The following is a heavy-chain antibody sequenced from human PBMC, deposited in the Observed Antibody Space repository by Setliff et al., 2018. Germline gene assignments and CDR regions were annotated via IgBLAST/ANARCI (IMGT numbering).Heavy chain of an antibody. Sequence: PGGSLRLSCAASGFTFSSYRMHWVRQAPGKGLEWVAVIWDESEKHYVGSVKGRFTISRDNARNSVYLQMNSLRAEDTAVYYCVRDGQWLVPHYWGQGTLVTVSS. J-gene: IGHJ4*02. CDR2: IWDESEK. V-gene: IGHV3-7*03. CDR1: GFTFSSYR. D-gene: IGHD6-19*01. CDR3: VRDGQWLVPHY.